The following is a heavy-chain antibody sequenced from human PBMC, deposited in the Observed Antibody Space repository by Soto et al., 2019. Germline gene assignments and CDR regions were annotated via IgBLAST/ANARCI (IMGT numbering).Heavy chain of an antibody. Sequence: GGSLRLSCTASGFTFINYAMSWVRQAPGRGLEWVSSLNGGADRPHYADSVKGRFTISRDNSKNTLYLQMTSLSADDTAVYYCAKDPGNARYFTSWGQGTLVT. CDR1: GFTFINYA. D-gene: IGHD1-1*01. J-gene: IGHJ4*02. CDR3: AKDPGNARYFTS. CDR2: LNGGADRP. V-gene: IGHV3-23*01.